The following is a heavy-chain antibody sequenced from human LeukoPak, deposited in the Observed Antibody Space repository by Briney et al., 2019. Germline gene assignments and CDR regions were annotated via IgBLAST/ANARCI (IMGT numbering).Heavy chain of an antibody. Sequence: SETLSLTCTVCGGSVSHYYWSWIRQPPGKGLEWIGYIYYSGSTSFHPSLKSRVTMSVDMSKNQVSLELSSVTAADTAVYYCARGPIYSTSWYYFDYWGRGTLVTVSS. V-gene: IGHV4-59*02. CDR2: IYYSGST. CDR1: GGSVSHYY. J-gene: IGHJ4*02. CDR3: ARGPIYSTSWYYFDY. D-gene: IGHD6-13*01.